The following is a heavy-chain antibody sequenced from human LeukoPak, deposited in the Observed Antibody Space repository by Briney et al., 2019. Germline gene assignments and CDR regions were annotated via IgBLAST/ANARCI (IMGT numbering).Heavy chain of an antibody. CDR1: GYHFAEYW. Sequence: GESLKISCKGSGYHFAEYWIGWVRQMPGKGLEWVAFIYPGGSDRRYSPPFQGQVTVSADKSINTVYLQWGSLKASDTAMYYCARHFYDTSTYYSSFDFGGQGTLVTVS. J-gene: IGHJ4*02. CDR3: ARHFYDTSTYYSSFDF. V-gene: IGHV5-51*01. D-gene: IGHD2/OR15-2a*01. CDR2: IYPGGSDR.